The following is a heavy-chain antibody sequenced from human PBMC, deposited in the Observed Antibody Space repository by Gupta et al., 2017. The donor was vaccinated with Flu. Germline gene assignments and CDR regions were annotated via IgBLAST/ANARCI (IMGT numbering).Heavy chain of an antibody. Sequence: EVQLVESGGGLVQPGGPLKLSCAASGFTFSGSAMHWVRQASGKGLEWVGRIRSKANSYATAYAASVKGRFTISRDDSKNTAYLQMNSLKTEDTAVYYCTSLTGRGSMVSWGQGTLVTVSS. CDR2: IRSKANSYAT. CDR3: TSLTGRGSMVS. D-gene: IGHD1-20*01. J-gene: IGHJ5*02. V-gene: IGHV3-73*01. CDR1: GFTFSGSA.